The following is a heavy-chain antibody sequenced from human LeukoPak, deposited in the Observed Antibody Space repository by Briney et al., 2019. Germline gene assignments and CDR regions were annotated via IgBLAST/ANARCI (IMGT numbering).Heavy chain of an antibody. D-gene: IGHD2-2*01. CDR2: INPSGGST. CDR3: ARGVVVVPAYYYYYGMDV. V-gene: IGHV1-46*01. Sequence: ASVKVSCKASGYTFTSYYMHWVRQAPGQGLEWMGIINPSGGSTSYAQKFQGRVTMTRDTSTSTVYMELSSLRSEDTAVYYCARGVVVVPAYYYYYGMDVWGKGTTVTVSS. J-gene: IGHJ6*04. CDR1: GYTFTSYY.